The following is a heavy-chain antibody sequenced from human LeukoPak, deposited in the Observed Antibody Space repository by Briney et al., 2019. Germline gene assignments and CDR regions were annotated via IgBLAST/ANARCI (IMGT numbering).Heavy chain of an antibody. V-gene: IGHV4-30-4*01. D-gene: IGHD3-22*01. J-gene: IGHJ3*02. Sequence: PSETLSLTCTVSGGSISSGDYYWSWIRQPPGKGLEWIGYIYYSGSTYYNPSLKSRVTISVDTSKNQFSLKLSSVTAADTAVYYCARDQYYYDSSGYLHAFDIWGQGTMVTVSS. CDR2: IYYSGST. CDR1: GGSISSGDYY. CDR3: ARDQYYYDSSGYLHAFDI.